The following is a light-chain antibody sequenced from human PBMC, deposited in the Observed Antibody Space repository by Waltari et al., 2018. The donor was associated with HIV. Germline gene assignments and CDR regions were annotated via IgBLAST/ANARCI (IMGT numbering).Light chain of an antibody. CDR1: QRLLHNTGKNY. Sequence: DVLLTQSPVSLAVTPGESASIPCKSSQRLLHNTGKNYLDWYVKKPGQTPQLLMYMASNLPAGVPVRFSGSGSGTEFTLKISRVEAEDVGLYYCMQALHIPFMFGHGTRLEI. CDR2: MAS. J-gene: IGKJ5*01. CDR3: MQALHIPFM. V-gene: IGKV2-28*01.